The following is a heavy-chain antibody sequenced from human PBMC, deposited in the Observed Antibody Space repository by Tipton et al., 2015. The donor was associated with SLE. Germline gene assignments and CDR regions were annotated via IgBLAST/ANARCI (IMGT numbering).Heavy chain of an antibody. V-gene: IGHV4-4*02. CDR3: ARTYSVSYWYFDL. Sequence: TLSLTCAVSGGSISSNYWWSWVRQSPGKGLEWIGEIYHRGTTNYNPSLNSRGTISLDKPRNQFSLKLNSVTAADTAIYYCARTYSVSYWYFDLWGRGTLVTVSS. CDR1: GGSISSNYW. CDR2: IYHRGTT. J-gene: IGHJ2*01. D-gene: IGHD1-26*01.